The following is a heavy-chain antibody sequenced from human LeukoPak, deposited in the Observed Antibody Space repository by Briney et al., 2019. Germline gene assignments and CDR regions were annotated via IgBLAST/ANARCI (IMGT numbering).Heavy chain of an antibody. CDR2: IIPIFGTA. D-gene: IGHD3-22*01. CDR1: GGTFSSYA. V-gene: IGHV1-69*05. J-gene: IGHJ4*02. CDR3: ASNYYDSSGYPSKPNYFDY. Sequence: SVKVSCKASGGTFSSYAISWVRQAPGQGLEWMGGIIPIFGTANYAQKFQGRVTITTDESTSTAYMELSSLRSEDTAVYYCASNYYDSSGYPSKPNYFDYWGQGTLVTVSS.